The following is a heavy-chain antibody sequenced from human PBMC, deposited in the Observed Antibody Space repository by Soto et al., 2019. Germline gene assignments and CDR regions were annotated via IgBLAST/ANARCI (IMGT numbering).Heavy chain of an antibody. CDR1: GFTFRWFG. Sequence: RVSLRLSCAGSGFTFRWFGMNWVRQAPGKGLEWVARISNDGSNEYYVDSVKGRFTISRDNSKNTLYLQMDSLRAEDTAVYYCAKGEVRGIIPSYFDYWGLGTLVTVSS. J-gene: IGHJ4*02. CDR2: ISNDGSNE. CDR3: AKGEVRGIIPSYFDY. V-gene: IGHV3-30*18. D-gene: IGHD3-10*01.